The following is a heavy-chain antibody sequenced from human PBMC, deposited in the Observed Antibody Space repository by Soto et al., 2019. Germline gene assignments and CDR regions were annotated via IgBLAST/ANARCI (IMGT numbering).Heavy chain of an antibody. V-gene: IGHV1-18*01. Sequence: ASVKVSCKASGYTFTSYGISWVRQAPGQGLEWMGWISAYNGNTNYAQKLQGRVTMTTDTSTSTAYMELRSLRSDDTAVYYCARVVVEPHYYYYMDVWGKGTTVTVSS. CDR3: ARVVVEPHYYYYMDV. CDR1: GYTFTSYG. J-gene: IGHJ6*03. CDR2: ISAYNGNT. D-gene: IGHD2-15*01.